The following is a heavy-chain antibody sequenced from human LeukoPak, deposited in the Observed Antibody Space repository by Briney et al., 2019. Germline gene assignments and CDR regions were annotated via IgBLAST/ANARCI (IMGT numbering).Heavy chain of an antibody. CDR1: GGSISSYY. V-gene: IGHV4-59*08. J-gene: IGHJ4*02. CDR2: IYYSGTT. CDR3: ARHGGYSGNPMPFDS. Sequence: PSETLSLTCTVSGGSISSYYWSWIRQPPGKGLEWIAYIYYSGTTNYNPSLKSRVTISVDTFKNQFSLKLSSVTAADTAVYYCARHGGYSGNPMPFDSWGQGTLVTVSS. D-gene: IGHD4-23*01.